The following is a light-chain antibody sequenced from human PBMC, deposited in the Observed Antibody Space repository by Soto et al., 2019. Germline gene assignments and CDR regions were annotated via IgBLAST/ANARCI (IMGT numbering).Light chain of an antibody. V-gene: IGKV3-20*01. Sequence: IGLSLSAGAVSLSQEQRASLSCRASQSVSSSHLAWYQQQPGQAPSILLNGASSSATGIPDRFSSSGSGTDFTLTISSMEQADDVVYYCHQYGSSPPLTFGGGTKVDIK. CDR3: HQYGSSPPLT. CDR2: GAS. CDR1: QSVSSSH. J-gene: IGKJ4*01.